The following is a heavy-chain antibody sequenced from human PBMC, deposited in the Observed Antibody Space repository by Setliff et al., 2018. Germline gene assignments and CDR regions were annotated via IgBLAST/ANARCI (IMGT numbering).Heavy chain of an antibody. D-gene: IGHD6-13*01. CDR1: GGSFSGYY. Sequence: SETLSLTCAVYGGSFSGYYWSWIRQPPGKGLEWIGEINHSGSTNYNPSLKSRVTISVETSKNQFSLKLSSVTAADTAVYYCARGRIAAALYYFDYWGQGTLVTVSS. CDR3: ARGRIAAALYYFDY. CDR2: INHSGST. V-gene: IGHV4-34*01. J-gene: IGHJ4*02.